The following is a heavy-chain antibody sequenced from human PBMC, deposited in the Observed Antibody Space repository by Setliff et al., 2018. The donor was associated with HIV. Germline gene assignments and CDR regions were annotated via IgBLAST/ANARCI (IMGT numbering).Heavy chain of an antibody. V-gene: IGHV3-74*01. CDR1: GYNFGIYW. CDR2: INSDGSGT. D-gene: IGHD1-26*01. Sequence: GGSLRLSCAASGYNFGIYWMHWVRQVPGKGLVWFSHINSDGSGTKYADSVKGRFTMSRDNAKSTLYLQMNSLRAEDTALYFCTRDRGRPDSFDIWGQGTMVTVSS. J-gene: IGHJ3*02. CDR3: TRDRGRPDSFDI.